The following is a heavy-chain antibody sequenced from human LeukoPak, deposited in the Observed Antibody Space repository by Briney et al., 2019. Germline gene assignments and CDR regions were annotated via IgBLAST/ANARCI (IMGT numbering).Heavy chain of an antibody. V-gene: IGHV1-8*01. Sequence: GASVKVSCKASGYTFTSYDINWVRQATGQGLEWMGWMNPNSGNTGYAQNFQGRVTMTRNTSISTAYMELSSLRSEDTAVYYCARGVGLLWFGETPNYYYGMDVWGQGTTVTVSS. CDR1: GYTFTSYD. J-gene: IGHJ6*02. CDR2: MNPNSGNT. CDR3: ARGVGLLWFGETPNYYYGMDV. D-gene: IGHD3-10*01.